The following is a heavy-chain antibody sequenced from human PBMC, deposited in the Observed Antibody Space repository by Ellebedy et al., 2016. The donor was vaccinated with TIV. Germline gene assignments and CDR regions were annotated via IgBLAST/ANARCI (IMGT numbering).Heavy chain of an antibody. CDR1: GGSTSSSSYY. D-gene: IGHD1-26*01. CDR3: ARCSGSYYIPFFDY. J-gene: IGHJ4*02. Sequence: SETLSLTXTVSGGSTSSSSYYWGWIRQPPGKGLEWIGSIYYSGSTYYNPSLKSRVTISVDTSKNQFSLKLSSVTAADTAVYYCARCSGSYYIPFFDYWGQGTLVTVSS. CDR2: IYYSGST. V-gene: IGHV4-39*07.